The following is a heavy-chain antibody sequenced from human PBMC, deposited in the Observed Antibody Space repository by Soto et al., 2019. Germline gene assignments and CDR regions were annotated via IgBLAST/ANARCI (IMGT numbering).Heavy chain of an antibody. Sequence: ASVKVSCKASGGTFSSYAISWVRQAPGHGLEWMGGIIPIFGTANYAQKFQGRVTITADESTSTAYMELSSLRSEDTAVYYCARCDNGDYGTHDAFDIWGQGTMVTVSS. D-gene: IGHD4-17*01. V-gene: IGHV1-69*13. CDR3: ARCDNGDYGTHDAFDI. CDR2: IIPIFGTA. CDR1: GGTFSSYA. J-gene: IGHJ3*02.